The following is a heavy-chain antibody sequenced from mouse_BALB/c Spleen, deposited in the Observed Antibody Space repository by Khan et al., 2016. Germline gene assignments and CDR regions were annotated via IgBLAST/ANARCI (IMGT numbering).Heavy chain of an antibody. V-gene: IGHV5-6-5*01. D-gene: IGHD1-1*01. J-gene: IGHJ3*01. CDR3: TRRDYGKFVY. Sequence: EVELVESGGGLVKPGGSLKLSCSASGFTFSSYAMSWVRQTPEKRLEWVASITSGGSTYYPDSMKGRFTISRDSARNILYLQMSSLRSEDTAMYYCTRRDYGKFVYWGQGTLVTVSA. CDR2: ITSGGST. CDR1: GFTFSSYA.